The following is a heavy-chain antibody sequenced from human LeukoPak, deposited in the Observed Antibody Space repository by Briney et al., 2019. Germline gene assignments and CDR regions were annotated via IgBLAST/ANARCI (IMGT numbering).Heavy chain of an antibody. CDR1: GGSISSYY. CDR2: IYTSGST. V-gene: IGHV4-4*07. J-gene: IGHJ4*02. CDR3: ARARKYGSGSYFDY. D-gene: IGHD3-10*01. Sequence: PSETLSLTCTVSGGSISSYYWSWIRQPAGKGLEWIGRIYTSGSTNYNPSLKSRVTMSVDTSKDQFSLKLSSVTAADTAVYYCARARKYGSGSYFDYWGQGTLVTVSS.